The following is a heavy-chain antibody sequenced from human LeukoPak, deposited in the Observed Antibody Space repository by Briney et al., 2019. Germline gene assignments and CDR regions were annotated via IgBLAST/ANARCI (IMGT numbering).Heavy chain of an antibody. D-gene: IGHD5-12*01. CDR2: INHSGST. CDR1: GVSFSGYY. CDR3: ARGGYSGYGGRFDY. Sequence: SETLSLTCAVYGVSFSGYYWSWIRQPPGKGLEWIGEINHSGSTNYNPSLKSRVTISVDTSKNQFSLKLSSVTAADTAVYYCARGGYSGYGGRFDYWGQGTLVTVSS. J-gene: IGHJ4*02. V-gene: IGHV4-34*01.